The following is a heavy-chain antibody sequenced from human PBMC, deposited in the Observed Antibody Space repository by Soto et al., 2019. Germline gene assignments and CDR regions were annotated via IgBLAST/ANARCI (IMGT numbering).Heavy chain of an antibody. J-gene: IGHJ6*03. CDR2: ISSSSRYI. CDR3: ARDGLLSFGEVLKFRYMDV. D-gene: IGHD3-10*01. Sequence: EIQLVESGGGLVKPGGSLRLSCATSGFPFSSYNMNWVRQAPGKGLQWVSSISSSSRYIYYADSIKGRFTISRDNANNSLYLELNGLRAEDTAVYYCARDGLLSFGEVLKFRYMDVWGKGTTVAVSS. V-gene: IGHV3-21*06. CDR1: GFPFSSYN.